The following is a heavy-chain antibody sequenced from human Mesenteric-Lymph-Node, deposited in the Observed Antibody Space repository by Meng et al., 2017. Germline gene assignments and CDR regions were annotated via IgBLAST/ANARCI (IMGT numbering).Heavy chain of an antibody. J-gene: IGHJ4*02. CDR3: ARDHCDY. V-gene: IGHV1-46*01. CDR1: GFTFTNFY. CDR2: INPSGDSA. Sequence: QVQLVQSGSEVKKPGASVKVSCKASGFTFTNFYMHLVRQAPGQGLEWMGVINPSGDSATCAQKFQGRVIMTKDTSTSTLYMELSSLTSEDTAVYYCARDHCDYWGQGTLVTVSS.